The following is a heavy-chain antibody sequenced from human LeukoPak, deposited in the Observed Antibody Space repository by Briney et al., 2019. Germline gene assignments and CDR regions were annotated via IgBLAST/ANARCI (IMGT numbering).Heavy chain of an antibody. CDR1: GFTVSSNY. J-gene: IGHJ4*02. D-gene: IGHD3-22*01. CDR2: IYSGGST. CDR3: AKDQINYYDSSGYSIDY. V-gene: IGHV3-53*05. Sequence: PGGSLRLSCAASGFTVSSNYMSWVRQAPGKGLEWVSVIYSGGSTYYADSVKGRFTISRDNSKNTLYLQMNSLRAEDTAVYYCAKDQINYYDSSGYSIDYWGQGTLVTVSS.